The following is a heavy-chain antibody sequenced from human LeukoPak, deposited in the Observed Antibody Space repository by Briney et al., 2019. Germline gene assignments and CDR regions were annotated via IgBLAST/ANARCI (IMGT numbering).Heavy chain of an antibody. CDR2: ISYDGSNK. Sequence: GGSLRLSCAASGFTFSSYGMHWVRQAPGKGLEWVAVISYDGSNKYYADSVKGRFTISRDNSKNTLYLQMNSLRAEDTAVYYCARDLGGSYWGQFDYWGQGTLVTVSS. D-gene: IGHD1-26*01. V-gene: IGHV3-30*03. CDR3: ARDLGGSYWGQFDY. CDR1: GFTFSSYG. J-gene: IGHJ4*02.